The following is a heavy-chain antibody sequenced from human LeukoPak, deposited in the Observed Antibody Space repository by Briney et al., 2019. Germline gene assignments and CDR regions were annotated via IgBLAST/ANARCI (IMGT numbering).Heavy chain of an antibody. CDR3: ARQHSPGYFDY. V-gene: IGHV4-59*08. Sequence: SETLSLTCTVSGGSINTYFWTWIRQPPGKGLEWIGYINYSGSTNSNPPLKSRLAMSVDTSKNQFSVKLTSVTAADTAVYYCARQHSPGYFDYWGQGTLVTVSS. D-gene: IGHD1-14*01. CDR2: INYSGST. CDR1: GGSINTYF. J-gene: IGHJ4*02.